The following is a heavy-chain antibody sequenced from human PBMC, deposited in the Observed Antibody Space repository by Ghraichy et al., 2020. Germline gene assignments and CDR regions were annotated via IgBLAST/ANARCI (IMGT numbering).Heavy chain of an antibody. CDR3: AKVRGSRSTGDY. D-gene: IGHD6-13*01. V-gene: IGHV3-23*01. Sequence: GESLNISCAASGFIFSSYAMSWVRPAPGKGLGWVSVISGSGGNTYYSDSVKGRFTIFRDNCKNKLDLQMNSLRAEDTAVYYCAKVRGSRSTGDYWGQGTLVTVSS. J-gene: IGHJ4*02. CDR2: ISGSGGNT. CDR1: GFIFSSYA.